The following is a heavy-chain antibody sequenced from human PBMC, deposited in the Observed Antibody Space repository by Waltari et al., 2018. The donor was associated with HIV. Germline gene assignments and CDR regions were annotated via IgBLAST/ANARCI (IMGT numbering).Heavy chain of an antibody. V-gene: IGHV3-48*01. CDR2: ISSSSSTI. CDR1: GFTFSSYS. D-gene: IGHD6-19*01. J-gene: IGHJ4*02. Sequence: EVQLVESGGGLVQPGGSLRLSCAASGFTFSSYSMNWVRQAPGKGLELVSYISSSSSTIYYADSVKGRFTISRDNAKNSLYLQMNSLRAEDTAVYYCARDAMAGTWSFDYWGQGTLVTVSS. CDR3: ARDAMAGTWSFDY.